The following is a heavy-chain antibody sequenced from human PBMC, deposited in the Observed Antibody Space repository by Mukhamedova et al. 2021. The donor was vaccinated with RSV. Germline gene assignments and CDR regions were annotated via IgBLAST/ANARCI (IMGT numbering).Heavy chain of an antibody. V-gene: IGHV3-74*01. J-gene: IGHJ4*02. CDR3: ARDGGGSFDS. Sequence: ADFVKGRFTISRDNAKNTISLQMNSLTAEDSAVYYCARDGGGSFDSLGQGTLVTVSS.